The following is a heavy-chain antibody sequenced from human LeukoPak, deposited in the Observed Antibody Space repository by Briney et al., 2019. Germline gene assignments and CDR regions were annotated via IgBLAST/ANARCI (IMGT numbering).Heavy chain of an antibody. CDR1: GGSISSGSYD. D-gene: IGHD3-22*01. CDR3: ARWSGYDSSGSYYPFDY. V-gene: IGHV4-61*02. CDR2: IYTSGST. J-gene: IGHJ4*02. Sequence: PSQTLSLTCTVSGGSISSGSYDWGWIRQPDGKGLEWIGRIYTSGSTNHNPSLKSRVTISVDTSKTQFSLKLNSVTAADTAVYYCARWSGYDSSGSYYPFDYWGQGTLVTVSS.